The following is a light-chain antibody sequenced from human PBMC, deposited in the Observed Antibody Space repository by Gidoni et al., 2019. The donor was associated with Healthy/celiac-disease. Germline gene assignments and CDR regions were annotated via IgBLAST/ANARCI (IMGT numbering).Light chain of an antibody. J-gene: IGKJ5*01. CDR1: QSVSSNY. CDR3: QQYGSTPPIT. Sequence: EIVLTQSPGTLSLSPGERATLSCRASQSVSSNYLAWYQQKPGQAPRLLIYGASSRASGITDRFSGSGSGTDVSLTISRLEPEDFAVYYCQQYGSTPPITFGQGTRLEIK. CDR2: GAS. V-gene: IGKV3-20*01.